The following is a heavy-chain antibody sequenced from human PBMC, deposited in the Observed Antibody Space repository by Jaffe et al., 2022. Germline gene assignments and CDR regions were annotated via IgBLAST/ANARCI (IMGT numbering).Heavy chain of an antibody. V-gene: IGHV4-34*01. D-gene: IGHD3-22*01. J-gene: IGHJ4*02. CDR2: INHSGST. CDR3: ARIIGYYDDSDEFDY. CDR1: GGSFSGYY. Sequence: QVQLQQWGAGLLKPSETLSLTCAVYGGSFSGYYWSWIRQPPGKGLEWIGEINHSGSTNYNPSLKSRVTISVDTSKNQFSLKLSSVTAADTAVYYCARIIGYYDDSDEFDYWGQGTLVTVSS.